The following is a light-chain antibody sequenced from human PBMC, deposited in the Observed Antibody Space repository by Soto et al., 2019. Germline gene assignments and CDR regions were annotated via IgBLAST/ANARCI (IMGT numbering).Light chain of an antibody. Sequence: QSVLTQPPSASGTPGQRVTISCSGSSSNIGSNYVNWYQQLPGTAPKLLIYSNNQRRSGVPDRFSGSKSGTSGSLAISGLQSEDEADYYCAAWDDSLNGFWVFGGGTKLTVL. V-gene: IGLV1-44*01. CDR3: AAWDDSLNGFWV. J-gene: IGLJ3*02. CDR2: SNN. CDR1: SSNIGSNY.